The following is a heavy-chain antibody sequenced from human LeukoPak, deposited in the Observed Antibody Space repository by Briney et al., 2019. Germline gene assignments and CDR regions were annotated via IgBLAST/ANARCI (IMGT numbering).Heavy chain of an antibody. CDR1: GYSISSGYY. J-gene: IGHJ3*02. CDR3: ARGGFRDAFDI. D-gene: IGHD3-10*01. V-gene: IGHV4-38-2*02. CDR2: IYHSGST. Sequence: PSETLSLTCTVSGYSISSGYYWGWIRQPPGKGLEWIGSIYHSGSTYYNPSLKSRVTISVDTSKNQFSLKLSSVTAADTAVYSCARGGFRDAFDIWGQGTMVTVSS.